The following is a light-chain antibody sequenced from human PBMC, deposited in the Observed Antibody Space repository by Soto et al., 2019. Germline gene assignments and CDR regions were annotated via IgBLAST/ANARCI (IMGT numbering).Light chain of an antibody. Sequence: QSVLTQPASVSGSPGQSITISCTGTRGDVGGYNYVYWHQQHPGEAPKLMIYDVTNRPSGVSDRFSGSKSGNTASLTISGLQAEDEADYYCSSYTSSSTYVFGAGTKVTVL. CDR2: DVT. CDR1: RGDVGGYNY. V-gene: IGLV2-14*01. CDR3: SSYTSSSTYV. J-gene: IGLJ1*01.